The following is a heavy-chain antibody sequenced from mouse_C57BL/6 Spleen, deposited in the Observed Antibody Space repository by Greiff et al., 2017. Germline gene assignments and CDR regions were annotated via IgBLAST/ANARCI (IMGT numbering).Heavy chain of an antibody. CDR1: GYAFSSSW. CDR3: ARQLRHYAMDY. Sequence: LQESGPELVKPGASVKISCKASGYAFSSSWMNWVKQRPGKGLEWIGRIYPGDGDTNYNGKFKGKATLTADKSSSTAYMQLSSLTSEDSAVYFCARQLRHYAMDYWGQGTSVTVSS. CDR2: IYPGDGDT. V-gene: IGHV1-82*01. J-gene: IGHJ4*01. D-gene: IGHD3-2*02.